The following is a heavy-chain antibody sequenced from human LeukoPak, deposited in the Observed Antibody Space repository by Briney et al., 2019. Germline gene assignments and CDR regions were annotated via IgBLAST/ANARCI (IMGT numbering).Heavy chain of an antibody. CDR2: ISGSGGST. CDR3: ARSPGSSGYFLYPMDY. Sequence: GGSLRLSCAASGFTFSSYAMSWVRQAPGKGLEWVSAISGSGGSTYYADSVKGRFTISRDDSKNTLYLQMNSLRAEDTAVYYCARSPGSSGYFLYPMDYWGQGTLVTVSS. V-gene: IGHV3-23*01. D-gene: IGHD3-22*01. J-gene: IGHJ4*02. CDR1: GFTFSSYA.